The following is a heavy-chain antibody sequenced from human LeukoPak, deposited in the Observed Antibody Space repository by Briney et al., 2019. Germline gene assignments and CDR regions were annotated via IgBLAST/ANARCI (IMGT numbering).Heavy chain of an antibody. CDR3: ARAPSSYESGNGYPNLGWLDP. V-gene: IGHV4-38-2*02. Sequence: SETFSLTCKVSGYPIGLDYYWEWVRQAPGRGLQWIGGFHRGRIQYNSALKSRVTISIDSSKNQFALRMWPVTAADTAFYFCARAPSSYESGNGYPNLGWLDPWGQGALVTVSS. CDR1: GYPIGLDYY. J-gene: IGHJ5*02. CDR2: FHRGRI. D-gene: IGHD5-24*01.